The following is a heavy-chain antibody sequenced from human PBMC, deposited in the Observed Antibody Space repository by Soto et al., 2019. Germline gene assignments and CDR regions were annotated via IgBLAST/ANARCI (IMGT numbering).Heavy chain of an antibody. CDR3: ARDGYDSSGYYTFDY. V-gene: IGHV1-46*01. CDR2: INPSDGST. D-gene: IGHD3-22*01. CDR1: GYTFTSYY. Sequence: ASVKVSCKASGYTFTSYYMHWVRQAPGQGLEWMGRINPSDGSTSYAQKFQGRVTMTRDTSTSTAYMELRSLRSDDTAVYYCARDGYDSSGYYTFDYWGQGTLVTVSS. J-gene: IGHJ4*02.